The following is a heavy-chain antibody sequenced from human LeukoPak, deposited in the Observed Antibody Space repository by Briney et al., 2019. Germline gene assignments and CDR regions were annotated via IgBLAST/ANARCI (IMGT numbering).Heavy chain of an antibody. D-gene: IGHD2-15*01. J-gene: IGHJ4*02. CDR1: GGSFSGYY. Sequence: SETLSLTCAVYGGSFSGYYWSWLRQPPGKGLEWIGEINHSGSTNYNPSLKSRVTISVDTSKNQFSLKLSSVTAADTAVYYCANSGYCSGGSCYPLDWGQGTLVTVSS. V-gene: IGHV4-34*01. CDR2: INHSGST. CDR3: ANSGYCSGGSCYPLD.